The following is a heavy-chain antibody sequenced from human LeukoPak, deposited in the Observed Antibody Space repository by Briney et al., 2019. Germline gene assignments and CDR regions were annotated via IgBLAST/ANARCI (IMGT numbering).Heavy chain of an antibody. CDR3: ARQDCVGDCYSNWFDP. J-gene: IGHJ5*02. CDR1: GYTFTNYF. V-gene: IGHV1-46*01. D-gene: IGHD2-21*02. Sequence: ASAKVSCKASGYTFTNYFMHWVRQAPGQGLEWMGIINPRGGSTGYAQKFQGRITMTTDMSTRTVYMELSSLESEDTAVYYCARQDCVGDCYSNWFDPWGQGTLVTVSS. CDR2: INPRGGST.